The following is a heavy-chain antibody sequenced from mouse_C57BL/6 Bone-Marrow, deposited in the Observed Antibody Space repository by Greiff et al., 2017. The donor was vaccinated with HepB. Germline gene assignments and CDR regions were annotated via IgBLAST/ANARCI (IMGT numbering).Heavy chain of an antibody. CDR2: IYPGDGDT. J-gene: IGHJ4*01. CDR3: ARREGQFRGAMDY. Sequence: VQLQQSGAELVKPGASVKISCKASGYAFSSYWMNWVRQRPGKGLEWIGQIYPGDGDTNYNGKFKGKGTLTADKSSSTAYMQLSSLTSADSAVYFCARREGQFRGAMDYWGQGTSVTVSS. CDR1: GYAFSSYW. V-gene: IGHV1-80*01.